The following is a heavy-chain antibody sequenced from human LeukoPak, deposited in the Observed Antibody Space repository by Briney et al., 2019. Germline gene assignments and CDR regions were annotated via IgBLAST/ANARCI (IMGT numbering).Heavy chain of an antibody. CDR1: GYTFTSYY. V-gene: IGHV1-46*01. D-gene: IGHD5-18*01. CDR3: ARDYIVLRIVSNTAMGY. Sequence: GASVKVSCKASGYTFTSYYMHWVRQAPGQGLEWMGIINPSGGSTSYAQKFQGRVTMTRDTSTSTVYMELSSLRSEDTAVYYCARDYIVLRIVSNTAMGYWGQGTLVTVSS. CDR2: INPSGGST. J-gene: IGHJ4*02.